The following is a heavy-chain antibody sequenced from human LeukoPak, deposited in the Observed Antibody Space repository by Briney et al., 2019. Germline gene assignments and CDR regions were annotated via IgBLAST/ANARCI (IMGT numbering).Heavy chain of an antibody. J-gene: IGHJ4*02. CDR3: AKTVASSGWFSFDY. D-gene: IGHD6-19*01. CDR1: GFTFSGYG. V-gene: IGHV3-30*18. CDR2: ISYDGSNK. Sequence: GGSLRLSCAASGFTFSGYGMHWVRQAPGKGLEWVAVISYDGSNKYYADSVKGRFTISRDNSKNTLYLQMNSLRAEDTAVYYCAKTVASSGWFSFDYWGQGTLVTVSS.